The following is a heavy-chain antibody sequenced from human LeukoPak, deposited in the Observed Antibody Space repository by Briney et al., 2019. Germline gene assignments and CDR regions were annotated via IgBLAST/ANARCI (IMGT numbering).Heavy chain of an antibody. J-gene: IGHJ3*02. V-gene: IGHV3-7*01. Sequence: GGSLRLSCAASGFTFSSSWMHWVRPAPGKGLEWVAHISYDGSKKYYVDSVKGRFTISTDKPKNTLYLQMNSLRAEDTAVYYCARETPCHTIFGVVIECSDAFDIWGQGTMATVSS. CDR1: GFTFSSSW. CDR2: ISYDGSKK. CDR3: ARETPCHTIFGVVIECSDAFDI. D-gene: IGHD3-3*01.